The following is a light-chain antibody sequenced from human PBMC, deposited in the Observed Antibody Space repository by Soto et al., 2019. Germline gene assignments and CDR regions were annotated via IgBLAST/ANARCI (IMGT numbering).Light chain of an antibody. V-gene: IGLV2-14*01. CDR1: SSDVGGYNY. J-gene: IGLJ2*01. CDR2: EVS. Sequence: QSALTQPASVSGSPGQSITISCTGTSSDVGGYNYVYWYQQHPRKAPKLMIYEVSNRPSGVSNRFSGSKSGNTASLTISGLQAEDEADYYCSSYTSSSTVVFGGGTKLTVL. CDR3: SSYTSSSTVV.